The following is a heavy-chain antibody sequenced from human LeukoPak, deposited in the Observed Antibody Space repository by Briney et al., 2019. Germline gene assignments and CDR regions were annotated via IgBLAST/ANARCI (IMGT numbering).Heavy chain of an antibody. CDR1: GFTFSDYA. D-gene: IGHD3-22*01. CDR2: ISDDGSGT. Sequence: GGSLRLSCAASGFTFSDYAMSWVRQAPGQGLEWVSTISDDGSGTYYADSVKGRFTISRDNSKNTLFLQINSLRAEDSAVYYCAADRERDPSVYYLVGGQGTLIAVSS. J-gene: IGHJ4*02. CDR3: AADRERDPSVYYLV. V-gene: IGHV3-23*01.